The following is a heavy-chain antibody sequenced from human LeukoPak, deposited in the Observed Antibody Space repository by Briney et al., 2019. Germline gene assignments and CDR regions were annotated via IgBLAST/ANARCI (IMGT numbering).Heavy chain of an antibody. V-gene: IGHV3-20*04. D-gene: IGHD3-22*01. J-gene: IGHJ4*02. CDR1: GFIFDSCG. CDR3: ARVTVYYVSSGYFDY. CDR2: INWNGAGT. Sequence: GGSLRLSCAASGFIFDSCGMSWVRQAPGKGLEWVSGINWNGAGTGYADSVKGRFTISRDKAKNYLYLQMNSLRAEDTALYYCARVTVYYVSSGYFDYWGQGTLVTVSS.